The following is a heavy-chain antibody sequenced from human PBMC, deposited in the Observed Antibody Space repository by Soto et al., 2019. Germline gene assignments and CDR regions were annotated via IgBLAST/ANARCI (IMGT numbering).Heavy chain of an antibody. V-gene: IGHV3-30*09. D-gene: IGHD2-21*02. CDR1: GFSFSSYA. CDR2: IQHDGRN. Sequence: VQLVESGGGLVKPGGSLRLSCAASGFSFSSYAMNWVRQAPGKGLEWAAVIQHDGRNYYADSVKGRFVLSRDNSKNTVYLQMSSLRPEDTAVYFCARGHSPDTAWHINTWGQGTLVTVSS. J-gene: IGHJ5*02. CDR3: ARGHSPDTAWHINT.